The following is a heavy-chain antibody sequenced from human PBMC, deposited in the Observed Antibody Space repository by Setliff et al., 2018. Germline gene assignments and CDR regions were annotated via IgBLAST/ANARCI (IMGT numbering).Heavy chain of an antibody. CDR1: GDSINNFY. J-gene: IGHJ4*02. Sequence: PSETLSLTCTVSGDSINNFYWTWIRQPPGKGLEWIGYIYHSGGTSYNPSLKSRVTISVDTSKNQFSLNLSSVTAADTAVYYCARGAPGRYCSGGSCSYFDYWGQGILVTVSS. V-gene: IGHV4-59*01. CDR3: ARGAPGRYCSGGSCSYFDY. CDR2: IYHSGGT. D-gene: IGHD2-15*01.